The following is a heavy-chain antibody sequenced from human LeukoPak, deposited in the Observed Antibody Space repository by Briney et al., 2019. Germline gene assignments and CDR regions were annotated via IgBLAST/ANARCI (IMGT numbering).Heavy chain of an antibody. J-gene: IGHJ3*02. Sequence: SETLSLTCTVSGGSIRSSYYYWGWIRQPPGKGLERIGSIYDSGSTYYNPSLKSRVTISVDTSKNQFSLKLSSVTAADTAVYYCARHAVTATDAFDIWGQGTMVTVSS. CDR1: GGSIRSSYYY. CDR3: ARHAVTATDAFDI. CDR2: IYDSGST. D-gene: IGHD2-21*02. V-gene: IGHV4-39*01.